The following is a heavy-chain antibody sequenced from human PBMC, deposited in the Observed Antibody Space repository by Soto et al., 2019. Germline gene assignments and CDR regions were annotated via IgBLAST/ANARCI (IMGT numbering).Heavy chain of an antibody. CDR1: DGSLTEYH. V-gene: IGHV4-34*01. CDR2: VSHHGTS. Sequence: QAQLQQWGAGLLKPSETLSLTCVVYDGSLTEYHWSWVRQTPGKWLEWIGEVSHHGTSHYNPSLGSRVIMSSDTSKDEFSLTLLSVTAADTGIYYCARGQSAVAVFFPTPVPFDPWGPGTPVTVSS. CDR3: ARGQSAVAVFFPTPVPFDP. J-gene: IGHJ5*02. D-gene: IGHD1-1*01.